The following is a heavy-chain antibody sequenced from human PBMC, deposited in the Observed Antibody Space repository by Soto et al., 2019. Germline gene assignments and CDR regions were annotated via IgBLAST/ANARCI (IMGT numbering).Heavy chain of an antibody. V-gene: IGHV4-4*02. J-gene: IGHJ4*02. Sequence: QVQLQESGPGLVNSSETLSLTCTVSSDSIAGENWWSWVRQPPGLGLEWIGEVFHTGGTNYNPSLKSRVTMEVDKSKNQFSLKLISATAADTAVYYCARVFSSGSGWMYYFDFWGQGTLVSVSS. D-gene: IGHD6-19*01. CDR3: ARVFSSGSGWMYYFDF. CDR1: SDSIAGENW. CDR2: VFHTGGT.